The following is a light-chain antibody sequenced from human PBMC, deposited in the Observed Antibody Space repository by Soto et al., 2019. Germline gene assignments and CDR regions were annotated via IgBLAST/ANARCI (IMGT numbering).Light chain of an antibody. Sequence: EIVLTQSPGTLSLSPGERATLSCRSSESLSNNYLAWYKQKPGQTPRLLISGATTRASGIPDRFSGSGSGTDFTLSINRLEPEDFVVYFCQQYGRLPITLGQGTRLEIK. V-gene: IGKV3-20*01. CDR3: QQYGRLPIT. CDR1: ESLSNNY. J-gene: IGKJ5*01. CDR2: GAT.